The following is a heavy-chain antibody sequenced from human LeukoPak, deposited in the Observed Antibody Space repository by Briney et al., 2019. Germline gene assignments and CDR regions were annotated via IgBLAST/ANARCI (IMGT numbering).Heavy chain of an antibody. CDR2: ISSSSSYI. CDR1: GFTFSSYS. Sequence: GGSLRLSCAASGFTFSSYSMNWVRQAPGKGLEWVSSISSSSSYIYYADSVKGRFTISRDNAKNSLYLQMSSLRAEDTAVYYCARDHLTYYYDSSGLYWGQGTLVTVSS. V-gene: IGHV3-21*01. CDR3: ARDHLTYYYDSSGLY. J-gene: IGHJ4*02. D-gene: IGHD3-22*01.